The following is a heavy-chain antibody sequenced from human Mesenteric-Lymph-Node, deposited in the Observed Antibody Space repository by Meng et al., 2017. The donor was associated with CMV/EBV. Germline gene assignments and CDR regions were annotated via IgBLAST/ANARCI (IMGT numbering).Heavy chain of an antibody. CDR2: ISSSSSYI. CDR3: ATRFGITGTNRAIDI. J-gene: IGHJ3*02. V-gene: IGHV3-21*01. D-gene: IGHD1-7*01. Sequence: GESLKISCAASGFTFSSYSMNWVRQAPGKGLEWVSSISSSSSYIYYTDSVKGRFTISRDNAKNSLYLQMNSLRAENTAIYYCATRFGITGTNRAIDIWGQGTMVTVSS. CDR1: GFTFSSYS.